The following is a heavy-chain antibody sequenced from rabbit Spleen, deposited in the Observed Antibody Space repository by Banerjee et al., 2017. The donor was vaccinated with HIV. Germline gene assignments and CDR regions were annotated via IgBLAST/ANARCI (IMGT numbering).Heavy chain of an antibody. J-gene: IGHJ4*01. CDR2: IYAGSTGTT. CDR1: GFSFSSVHW. Sequence: QSLEESGGDLVKPGASLTLTCTASGFSFSSVHWIYWVRQAPGKGLEWIGTIYAGSTGTTDYPSWAKGRFTISKTSSTKVTLQMASLTAADTAAYFCARNFDLWGQGTLVTVS. V-gene: IGHV1S40*01. CDR3: ARNFDL.